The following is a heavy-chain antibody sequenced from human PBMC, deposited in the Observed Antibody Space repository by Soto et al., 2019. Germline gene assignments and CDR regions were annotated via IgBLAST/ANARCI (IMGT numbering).Heavy chain of an antibody. CDR2: ISGSGGAT. CDR1: GFTFSTYA. V-gene: IGHV3-23*01. J-gene: IGHJ6*03. D-gene: IGHD3-10*01. Sequence: EALLLESGGGLGQPGGSLRLSCGASGFTFSTYAMSWVRQAPGRGLEWVSAISGSGGATYYADSVKGRFTISRDNSKNTLYLQMNTLRAEDTALYSCAKDLSVCGSGRYSPFYYCYIDVWGKGTTVTVSS. CDR3: AKDLSVCGSGRYSPFYYCYIDV.